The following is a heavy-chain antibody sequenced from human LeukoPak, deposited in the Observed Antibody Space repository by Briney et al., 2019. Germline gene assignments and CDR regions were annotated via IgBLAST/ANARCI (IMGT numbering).Heavy chain of an antibody. J-gene: IGHJ4*02. D-gene: IGHD1-1*01. CDR2: ISGSSSTI. V-gene: IGHV3-48*04. CDR1: GFTFSSYS. Sequence: GGSLRLSCAASGFTFSSYSMNWVRQAPGKGLEWGSYISGSSSTIYYADSVKGRFTISRDNAKDSLYLQMNSLRAEDTAVYYCARALTTLTYEGYWGQGTLVTVSS. CDR3: ARALTTLTYEGY.